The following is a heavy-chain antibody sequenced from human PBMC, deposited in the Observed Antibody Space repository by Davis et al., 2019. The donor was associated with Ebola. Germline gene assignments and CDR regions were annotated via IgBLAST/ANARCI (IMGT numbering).Heavy chain of an antibody. CDR3: ARRVSSGWSMDV. J-gene: IGHJ6*04. CDR2: TNQYGSGS. D-gene: IGHD6-19*01. CDR1: GFIFGDYG. V-gene: IGHV3-7*03. Sequence: GESLKISCAGSGFIFGDYGMSWVRQAPGKGLEGVATTNQYGSGSFYVDSVKGRFTISRDNAKNSLYLQMNSLRAEDTAVYYCARRVSSGWSMDVWGKGTTVTVSS.